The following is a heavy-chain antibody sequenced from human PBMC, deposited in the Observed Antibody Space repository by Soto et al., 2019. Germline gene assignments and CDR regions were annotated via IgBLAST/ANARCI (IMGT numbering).Heavy chain of an antibody. CDR2: IYHSGST. CDR3: ARGSGVRGYSYGPIDY. D-gene: IGHD5-18*01. Sequence: QVQLQESGPGLVKPSGTLSLTCAVSGGSISSSNWWSWVRQPPGKGLEWIGDIYHSGSTNYNPSLKSRVTISVAKSKTQFSLKLSSVTAADTAVYYGARGSGVRGYSYGPIDYWGQGTLVTVSS. V-gene: IGHV4-4*02. CDR1: GGSISSSNW. J-gene: IGHJ4*02.